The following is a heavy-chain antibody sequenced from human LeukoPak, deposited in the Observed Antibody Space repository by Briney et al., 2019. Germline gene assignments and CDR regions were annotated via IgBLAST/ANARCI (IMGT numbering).Heavy chain of an antibody. CDR1: GGSINSYY. J-gene: IGHJ4*02. V-gene: IGHV4-4*09. Sequence: SETLSLTCTVSGGSINSYYWSWIRQSPGEGLEWIGYIFPGGSTNSNPSLKSRVIISVDTSKNQFSLKVSSVTAADTAIYYCARSPPAPKEFDYWGQGTLVTVSS. CDR3: ARSPPAPKEFDY. D-gene: IGHD2-2*01. CDR2: IFPGGST.